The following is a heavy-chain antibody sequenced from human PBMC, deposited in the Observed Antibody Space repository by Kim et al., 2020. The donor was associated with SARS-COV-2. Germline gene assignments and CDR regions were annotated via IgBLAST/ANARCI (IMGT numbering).Heavy chain of an antibody. CDR2: IWYDGSNK. V-gene: IGHV3-33*01. J-gene: IGHJ3*02. Sequence: GGSLRLSCAASGFTFSSYGMHWVRQAPGKGLEWVAVIWYDGSNKYYADSVKGRFTISRDNSKNTLYLQMNSLRAEDTAVYYCARDGLGGVPAAPDAFDIWGQGTMVTVSS. D-gene: IGHD2-2*01. CDR1: GFTFSSYG. CDR3: ARDGLGGVPAAPDAFDI.